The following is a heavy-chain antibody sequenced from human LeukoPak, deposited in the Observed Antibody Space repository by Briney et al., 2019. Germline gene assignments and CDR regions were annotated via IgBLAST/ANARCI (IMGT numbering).Heavy chain of an antibody. CDR3: SRDGSSSDWSAFDI. J-gene: IGHJ3*02. V-gene: IGHV3-72*01. CDR2: IRKKDKGYTT. Sequence: GGALRLFCAASGFTFSDHLMDWVRQAPGKGLEWIGRIRKKDKGYTTEYAASVKGRFTISRDDSKNSLYLQMKSLKTEDTAVYYCSRDGSSSDWSAFDIWGQGTMVTVSS. D-gene: IGHD6-19*01. CDR1: GFTFSDHL.